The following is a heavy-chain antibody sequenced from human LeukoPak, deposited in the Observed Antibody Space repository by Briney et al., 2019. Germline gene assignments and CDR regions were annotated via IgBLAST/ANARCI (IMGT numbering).Heavy chain of an antibody. V-gene: IGHV1-8*01. CDR3: TRGSLSGSSRDY. CDR2: MNPNTGDT. CDR1: GYAFTGYD. Sequence: EASVNVSCKASGYAFTGYDINWVRQAPGQGLEWMGWMNPNTGDTGYAQNFQGRLTMTRNTSIDTAYMELSGLRSEDTAIYYCTRGSLSGSSRDYWGQGTLVTVSS. D-gene: IGHD1-26*01. J-gene: IGHJ4*02.